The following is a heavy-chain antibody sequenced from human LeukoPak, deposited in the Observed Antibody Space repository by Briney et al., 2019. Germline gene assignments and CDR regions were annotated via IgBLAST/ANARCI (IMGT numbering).Heavy chain of an antibody. CDR3: ASWFARYGSGSDYFDY. D-gene: IGHD3-10*01. V-gene: IGHV3-30*04. CDR1: RFTFRNYA. CDR2: ISYDGSNK. Sequence: GGSLRLSCAASRFTFRNYAMHWVRQAPGKGLEWVAVISYDGSNKYYADSVKGRFTISRDNSKNTLYLQMNSLRAEDTAVYYCASWFARYGSGSDYFDYWGQGTLVTVSS. J-gene: IGHJ4*02.